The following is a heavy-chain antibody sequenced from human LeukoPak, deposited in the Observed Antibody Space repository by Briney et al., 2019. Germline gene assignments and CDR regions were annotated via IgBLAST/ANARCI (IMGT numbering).Heavy chain of an antibody. J-gene: IGHJ6*02. D-gene: IGHD4-17*01. CDR2: ISGSGGST. Sequence: GGSLRLSCAASGFTFSSYAMSWVRQAPGKGLEWVSGISGSGGSTYYADSVRGRFTISRDNSKNTVYLQMNSLRAEDTAVYYCARGTVTTYYYYYGMDVWGQGTTVTVSS. CDR3: ARGTVTTYYYYYGMDV. V-gene: IGHV3-23*01. CDR1: GFTFSSYA.